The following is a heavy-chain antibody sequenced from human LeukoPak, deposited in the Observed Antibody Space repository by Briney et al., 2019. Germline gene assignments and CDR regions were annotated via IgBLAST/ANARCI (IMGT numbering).Heavy chain of an antibody. Sequence: PGGSLRLSCSASGFRFDDYYLSWIRQAPGKGLEWISFISATGGMMGHADSVKGRFTISRDNAKNSVYLETNNLRADDTAVYHCARHMVLSPCDYWGPGTVVTVSS. CDR2: ISATGGMM. D-gene: IGHD4/OR15-4a*01. CDR3: ARHMVLSPCDY. J-gene: IGHJ4*02. V-gene: IGHV3-11*01. CDR1: GFRFDDYY.